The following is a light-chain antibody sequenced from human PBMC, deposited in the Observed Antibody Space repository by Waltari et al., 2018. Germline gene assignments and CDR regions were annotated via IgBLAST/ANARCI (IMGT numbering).Light chain of an antibody. Sequence: EIVMTQSPATLSVSPGESATLSRRGSQSVTSNLAWYQQKPGQAPRLLIYGASTRATGIPGRFSGSGSGTEFTLTISSLQSEDVAVYYCQQYHNWPPLTFGGGTKVEIK. J-gene: IGKJ4*01. CDR3: QQYHNWPPLT. CDR1: QSVTSN. CDR2: GAS. V-gene: IGKV3-15*01.